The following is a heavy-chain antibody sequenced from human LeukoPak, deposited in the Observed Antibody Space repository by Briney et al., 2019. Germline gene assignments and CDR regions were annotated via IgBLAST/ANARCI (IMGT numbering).Heavy chain of an antibody. CDR3: AREGSGWYGHYFDY. Sequence: AASVKVSCKASGGTFSSYAISWVRQAPGQGLEWMGGIIPIFGTANYAQKFQGRVTMTTDTSTSTAYMELRSLRSDDTAVYYCAREGSGWYGHYFDYWGQGTLVTVSS. CDR1: GGTFSSYA. V-gene: IGHV1-69*05. D-gene: IGHD6-19*01. CDR2: IIPIFGTA. J-gene: IGHJ4*02.